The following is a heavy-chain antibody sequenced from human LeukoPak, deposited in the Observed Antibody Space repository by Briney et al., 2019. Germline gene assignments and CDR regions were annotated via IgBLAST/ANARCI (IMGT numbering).Heavy chain of an antibody. CDR1: GFTFSSYG. V-gene: IGHV3-23*01. J-gene: IGHJ3*02. Sequence: GGSLRLSCAASGFTFSSYGMSWVRQAPGKGLEWVSAISGSGGSTYYADSVKGRFTISRDNSKNTLYLQMNSLRAEDTAVYYCARDLLAVAGRTKNAFDIWGQGTMVTVSS. D-gene: IGHD6-19*01. CDR3: ARDLLAVAGRTKNAFDI. CDR2: ISGSGGST.